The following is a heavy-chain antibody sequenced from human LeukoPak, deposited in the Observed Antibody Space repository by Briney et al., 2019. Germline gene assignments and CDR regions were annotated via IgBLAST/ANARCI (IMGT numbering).Heavy chain of an antibody. CDR1: GYTFTSYD. CDR2: MNPNSGNT. Sequence: GASVKVSCKASGYTFTSYDINWVRQATGQGLEWMGWMNPNSGNTGYAQKFQGRVTMTRNTSISTAYMELSSLRSEDTAVYYCARAGKTYVEMATPEFDPWGQGTLVTVSS. J-gene: IGHJ5*02. D-gene: IGHD5-24*01. V-gene: IGHV1-8*02. CDR3: ARAGKTYVEMATPEFDP.